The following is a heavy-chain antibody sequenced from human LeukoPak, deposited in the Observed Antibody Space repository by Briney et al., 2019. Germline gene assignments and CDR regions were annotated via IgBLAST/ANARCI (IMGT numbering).Heavy chain of an antibody. CDR3: ARGRYYDSSGSRRYFDY. J-gene: IGHJ4*02. CDR2: IYSGGST. Sequence: GGSLRLSCAASGFTFSSYAMHWVRQAPGKGLEWVSVIYSGGSTYYADSVKGRFTISRDNSKNTLYLQMNSLRAEDTAVYFCARGRYYDSSGSRRYFDYWGQGTLVTVSS. CDR1: GFTFSSYA. D-gene: IGHD3-22*01. V-gene: IGHV3-66*02.